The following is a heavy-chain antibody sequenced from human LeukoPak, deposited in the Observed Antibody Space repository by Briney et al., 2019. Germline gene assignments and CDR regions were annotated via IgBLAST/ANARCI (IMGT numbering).Heavy chain of an antibody. V-gene: IGHV4-34*01. CDR3: ARPYGSGSYFDY. J-gene: IGHJ4*02. CDR1: GGSFSGHY. Sequence: SEALSLTCAVYGGSFSGHYWSWIRQPPGKGLEWIGSIYYSGSTYYNPSLKSRVTISVDTSKNQFSLKLSSVTAADTAVYHCARPYGSGSYFDYWGQGTLVTVSS. D-gene: IGHD3-10*01. CDR2: IYYSGST.